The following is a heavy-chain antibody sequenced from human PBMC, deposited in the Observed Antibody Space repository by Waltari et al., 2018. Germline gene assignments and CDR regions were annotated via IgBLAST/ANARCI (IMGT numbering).Heavy chain of an antibody. CDR2: LNPISGGT. CDR1: GYSFTGYY. Sequence: QVQPVQSGVEVKKPGASVKVACKASGYSFTGYYMHWVRQAAGQGVEWMGRLNPISGGTNNAQKFEGRVAITSDPSISTAYMELIRLSSDDTAVYYFASDRGSCSGGSCSLYYFDYWGQGTLVTVSS. CDR3: ASDRGSCSGGSCSLYYFDY. J-gene: IGHJ4*02. D-gene: IGHD2-15*01. V-gene: IGHV1-2*06.